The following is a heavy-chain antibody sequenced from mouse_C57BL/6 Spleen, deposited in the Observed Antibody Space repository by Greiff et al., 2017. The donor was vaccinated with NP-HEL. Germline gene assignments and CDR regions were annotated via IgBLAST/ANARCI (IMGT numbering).Heavy chain of an antibody. Sequence: DVQLVESGGGLVKPGGSLKLSCAASGFTFSDYGMHWVRQAPEKGLEWVAYISSGSSTIYYADTVKGRFTISRDNAKNTLFLQMTSLRSEDTAMYYCARDYYSNYYAMDYWGQGTSVTVSS. CDR2: ISSGSSTI. CDR3: ARDYYSNYYAMDY. CDR1: GFTFSDYG. J-gene: IGHJ4*01. V-gene: IGHV5-17*01. D-gene: IGHD2-5*01.